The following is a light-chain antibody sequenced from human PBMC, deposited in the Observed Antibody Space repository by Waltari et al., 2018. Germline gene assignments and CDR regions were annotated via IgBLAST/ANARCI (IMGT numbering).Light chain of an antibody. Sequence: IVMTQFPATLSVSPGESATLSCRASQSVSSNLAWYQHRPGQAPRLLIYDASTRPTSISARFSGTGSGTEFTLTIRRLQSEDSAVYYCQQYNRWPPITFGQGTRLEIK. CDR2: DAS. V-gene: IGKV3-15*01. CDR1: QSVSSN. J-gene: IGKJ5*01. CDR3: QQYNRWPPIT.